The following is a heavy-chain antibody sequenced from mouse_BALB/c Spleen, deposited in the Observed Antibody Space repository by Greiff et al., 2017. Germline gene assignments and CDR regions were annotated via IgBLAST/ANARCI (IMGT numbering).Heavy chain of an antibody. CDR2: INPYNGDT. V-gene: IGHV1-37*01. D-gene: IGHD2-3*01. CDR3: GKNLYDGYYPYAVDY. J-gene: IGHJ4*01. Sequence: VQLQQSGPELVKPGASVKISCKASGYSFTGYFMNWVKQSHGKSLEWIGRINPYNGDTFYNQKFKGKATLTVDKSSSTAHMELLSLTSEDSAVYYCGKNLYDGYYPYAVDYWGQGTSVTVSS. CDR1: GYSFTGYF.